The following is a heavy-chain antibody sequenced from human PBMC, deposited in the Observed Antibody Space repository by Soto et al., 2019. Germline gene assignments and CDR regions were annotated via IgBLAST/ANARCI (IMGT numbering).Heavy chain of an antibody. D-gene: IGHD6-19*01. CDR3: ARNMGIPVAGNFDF. V-gene: IGHV3-23*01. Sequence: DVQLLESGGDLVQPGGSLRLSCAASGFPYINFAMTCVRQPSGKGLEWVSAISGSGTTTYYADSVKGRCTVSRDNSKNTLYLQMNSLRAEDTAVYYCARNMGIPVAGNFDFWGEGTLVTVSS. J-gene: IGHJ4*02. CDR1: GFPYINFA. CDR2: ISGSGTTT.